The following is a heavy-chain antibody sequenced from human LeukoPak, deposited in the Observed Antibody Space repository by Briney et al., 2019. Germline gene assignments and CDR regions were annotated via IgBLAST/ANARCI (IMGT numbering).Heavy chain of an antibody. CDR3: AKDLSPYCGGDCYHNEFYFDY. J-gene: IGHJ4*02. CDR1: GFTFSSYA. Sequence: GGSLRLSCAASGFTFSSYAMSWVRQAPGKGLEWVSAISGSGDSTYYGDSVKGRFTISRDNSKNTLYLQMNSLRAEDTAVYYCAKDLSPYCGGDCYHNEFYFDYWGQGTLVTVSS. V-gene: IGHV3-23*01. CDR2: ISGSGDST. D-gene: IGHD2-21*02.